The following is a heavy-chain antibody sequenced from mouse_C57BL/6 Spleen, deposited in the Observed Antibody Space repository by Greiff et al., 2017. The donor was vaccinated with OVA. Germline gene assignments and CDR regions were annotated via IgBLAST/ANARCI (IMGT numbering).Heavy chain of an antibody. CDR1: GYAFSSSW. Sequence: QVQLQQSGPELVKPGASVKISCKASGYAFSSSWMNWVKQRPGKGLEWIGRIYPGDGDTNYNGKFKGKATLTADKSSSTAYMQLSSLTSEDSAVYFCARRRDYGKWDHYAMDYWGQGTSVTVSS. D-gene: IGHD1-1*01. J-gene: IGHJ4*01. V-gene: IGHV1-82*01. CDR2: IYPGDGDT. CDR3: ARRRDYGKWDHYAMDY.